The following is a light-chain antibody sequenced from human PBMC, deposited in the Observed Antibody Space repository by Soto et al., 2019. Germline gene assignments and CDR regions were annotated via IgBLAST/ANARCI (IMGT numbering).Light chain of an antibody. CDR3: QSYDSSLSGWV. CDR2: GNS. V-gene: IGLV1-40*01. J-gene: IGLJ3*02. Sequence: QSVLTPPPSVSGAPGQRVTISCTGRSSNIGAGYDVHWYQQLPGTAPKLLIYGNSNRPSGVPDRFSGSKSVTSASLAITGLQAEDEADYYCQSYDSSLSGWVFGGGTNLTVL. CDR1: SSNIGAGYD.